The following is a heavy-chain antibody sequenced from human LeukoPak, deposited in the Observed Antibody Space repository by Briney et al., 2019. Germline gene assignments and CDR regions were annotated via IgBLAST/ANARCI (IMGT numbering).Heavy chain of an antibody. D-gene: IGHD5-12*01. V-gene: IGHV3-74*03. Sequence: PGGSLRLPCVASGFTLSDHWMYWVRQGPSRGLAHVSRVESDASRTTYADSVKGRFTISRDDAKNTMYLQMNSLRVEDTAVYYCVKGGHKLDIQTTHYYYGLDVWGQGTTVAVS. CDR3: VKGGHKLDIQTTHYYYGLDV. CDR2: VESDASRT. CDR1: GFTLSDHW. J-gene: IGHJ6*02.